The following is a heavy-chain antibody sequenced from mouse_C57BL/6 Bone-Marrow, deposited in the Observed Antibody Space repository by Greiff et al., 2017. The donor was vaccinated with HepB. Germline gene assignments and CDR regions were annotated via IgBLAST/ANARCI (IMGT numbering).Heavy chain of an antibody. CDR2: IYPGDGDT. D-gene: IGHD1-1*01. V-gene: IGHV1-82*01. J-gene: IGHJ3*01. Sequence: VQLQQSGPELVKPGASVKISCKASGYAFSSSWMNWVKQRPGKGLEWIGRIYPGDGDTNYNGKFKGKATLTVDKSSSTAYMQLSSLTSEDSAVYVCAGVCYTVVDAWFAYWGQVTLVTVSA. CDR3: AGVCYTVVDAWFAY. CDR1: GYAFSSSW.